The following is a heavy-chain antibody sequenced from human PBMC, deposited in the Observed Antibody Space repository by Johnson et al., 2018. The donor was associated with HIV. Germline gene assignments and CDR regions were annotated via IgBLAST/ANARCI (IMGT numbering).Heavy chain of an antibody. J-gene: IGHJ3*02. CDR2: IKSKTDGGTT. CDR1: GFTFSNAW. CDR3: AKASQQLVFYVAVDI. Sequence: VQLVESGGGLVKPGGSLRLSCAASGFTFSNAWMSWVRQAPGKGLEWVGRIKSKTDGGTTDYAAPVKGRFTISRDDSKNTLYLQMNSLRAEDTAVYYCAKASQQLVFYVAVDIWGQGTMVTVSS. V-gene: IGHV3-15*01. D-gene: IGHD6-13*01.